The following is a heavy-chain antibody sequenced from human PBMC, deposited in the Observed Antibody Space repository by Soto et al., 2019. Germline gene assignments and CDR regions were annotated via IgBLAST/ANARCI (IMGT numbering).Heavy chain of an antibody. Sequence: PSETLSLTCTVSGGSISSGDYYWSWIRQPPXKGLEWIGYIYYSGSTYYNPSLKSRVTISVDTSKNQFSLKLSSVTAADTAVYYCAGARGDYDTLGGYYFFPHGFDPWGQGTMVTVSS. V-gene: IGHV4-30-4*01. CDR2: IYYSGST. CDR3: AGARGDYDTLGGYYFFPHGFDP. D-gene: IGHD3-9*01. J-gene: IGHJ5*02. CDR1: GGSISSGDYY.